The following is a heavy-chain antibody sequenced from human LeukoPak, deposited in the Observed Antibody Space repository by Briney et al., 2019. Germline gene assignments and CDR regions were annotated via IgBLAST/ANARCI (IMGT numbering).Heavy chain of an antibody. D-gene: IGHD3-3*01. CDR1: GYTFTSYG. Sequence: ASVKVSCKASGYTFTSYGISWVRQAPGQGLEWMGWISAYNGNTNYAQKLQGRVTMTRNTSISTAYMELSSLRSEDTAVYYCARVTFWSGYLYDYWGQGTLVTVSS. J-gene: IGHJ4*02. V-gene: IGHV1-18*01. CDR2: ISAYNGNT. CDR3: ARVTFWSGYLYDY.